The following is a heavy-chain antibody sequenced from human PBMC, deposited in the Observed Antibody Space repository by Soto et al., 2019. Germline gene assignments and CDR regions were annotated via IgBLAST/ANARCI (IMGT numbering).Heavy chain of an antibody. CDR2: IYYSGST. V-gene: IGHV4-30-4*01. D-gene: IGHD3-22*01. CDR1: GGSISSGDYY. CDR3: ARDVVSSGVNWFDP. Sequence: SETLSLTCTVSGGSISSGDYYWSWIRQPPGKGPEWIGYIYYSGSTYYNPSLKSRVTISVDTSKNQFSLKLSSVTAADTAVYYCARDVVSSGVNWFDPWGQGTLVTVSS. J-gene: IGHJ5*02.